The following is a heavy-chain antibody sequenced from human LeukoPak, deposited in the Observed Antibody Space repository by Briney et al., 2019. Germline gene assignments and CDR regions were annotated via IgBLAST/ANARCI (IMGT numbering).Heavy chain of an antibody. Sequence: ASVKVSCKASGGTFSSYAISWVRQAPGQGLEWMGGIIPIFGTANYAQKFQGGVTITADESTSTAYMELSNLRSEDTAVYYCASPTPDIVVVPAASQDYYYYGMDVWGQGTTVTVSS. J-gene: IGHJ6*02. V-gene: IGHV1-69*13. CDR3: ASPTPDIVVVPAASQDYYYYGMDV. D-gene: IGHD2-2*01. CDR1: GGTFSSYA. CDR2: IIPIFGTA.